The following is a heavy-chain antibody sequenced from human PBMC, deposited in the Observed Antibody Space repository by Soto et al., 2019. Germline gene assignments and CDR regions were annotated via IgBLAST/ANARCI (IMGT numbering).Heavy chain of an antibody. CDR1: GYSFTSYW. CDR3: ARHGELWGHYYYYGMDV. V-gene: IGHV5-51*01. D-gene: IGHD3-16*01. Sequence: PGESLKISCKGSGYSFTSYWIAWVRQVPGKGLGLMGVIYPGDSDIRYSPSFQGQVTISADKSISTAYLQWSSLKASDTAMYYCARHGELWGHYYYYGMDVWGQGTTVTVSS. J-gene: IGHJ6*02. CDR2: IYPGDSDI.